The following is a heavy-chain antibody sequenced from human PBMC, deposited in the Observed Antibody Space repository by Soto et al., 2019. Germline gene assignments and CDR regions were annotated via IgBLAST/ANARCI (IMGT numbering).Heavy chain of an antibody. CDR1: GDSVSSNSAA. V-gene: IGHV6-1*01. Sequence: SHTRSLPCAISGDSVSSNSAAWKLIRQSPSRGLEWLGRTYYRSKWNNDYALSVKSRITINPDTPKNQFSLHLYSVTPEDTAVYYCTGITSFRGMDVWGQGTPVTVSS. CDR2: TYYRSKWNN. J-gene: IGHJ6*02. D-gene: IGHD3-10*01. CDR3: TGITSFRGMDV.